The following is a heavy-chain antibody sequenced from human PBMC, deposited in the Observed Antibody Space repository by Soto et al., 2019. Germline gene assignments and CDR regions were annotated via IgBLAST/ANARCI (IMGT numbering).Heavy chain of an antibody. V-gene: IGHV5-10-1*01. D-gene: IGHD5-18*01. Sequence: PGESLKISCKGSGYSFTSYWISWGRQMPGKGLEWMGRIDPSDSYTNYSPSFQGHVTISADKSISTAYLQWSSLKASDTAMYYCARTSMQSRGYSYGHGGMDVWGQGTTVTVSS. CDR1: GYSFTSYW. J-gene: IGHJ6*02. CDR2: IDPSDSYT. CDR3: ARTSMQSRGYSYGHGGMDV.